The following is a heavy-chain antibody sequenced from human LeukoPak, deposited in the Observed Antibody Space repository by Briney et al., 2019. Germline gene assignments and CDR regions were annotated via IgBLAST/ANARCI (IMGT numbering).Heavy chain of an antibody. D-gene: IGHD2-2*01. CDR1: GFTFSNYA. J-gene: IGHJ4*02. CDR3: AKHLVPTVSSFEY. CDR2: ISGSGDYT. V-gene: IGHV3-23*01. Sequence: PGGSLRLSCAASGFTFSNYAMSWVRQAPGKGLEWVSAISGSGDYTYYADSVKGRFTISRDTSKSTLFLQMNSLRAEDTAVYFCAKHLVPTVSSFEYWGQGTLVTVSS.